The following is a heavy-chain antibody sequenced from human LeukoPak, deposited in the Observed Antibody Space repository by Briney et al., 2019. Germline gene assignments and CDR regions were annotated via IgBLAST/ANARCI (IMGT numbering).Heavy chain of an antibody. CDR1: GGSFSGYY. V-gene: IGHV4-34*01. CDR2: INHSGST. Sequence: SETLSLTCAVYGGSFSGYYWSWIRQTPGRGLEWIGEINHSGSTNYNPSLKSRDTISVDTSKNQFSLKLSSVTAADTAVYYCARGDYYDSSGYYYGYYFDYWGQGTLVTVSS. J-gene: IGHJ4*02. D-gene: IGHD3-22*01. CDR3: ARGDYYDSSGYYYGYYFDY.